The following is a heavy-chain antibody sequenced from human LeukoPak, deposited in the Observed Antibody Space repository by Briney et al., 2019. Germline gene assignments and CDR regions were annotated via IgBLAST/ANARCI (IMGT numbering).Heavy chain of an antibody. CDR2: IYTSGST. CDR1: GGSISSYY. J-gene: IGHJ5*02. V-gene: IGHV4-4*07. D-gene: IGHD6-19*01. CDR3: ARGVAVAGYNWFDP. Sequence: PSETLSLTCTVSGGSISSYYWSWIRQPAGKGLEWIGRIYTSGSTNCNPSLKSRVTMSVDTSKNQFSLKLSSVTAADTAVYYCARGVAVAGYNWFDPWGQGTLVTVSS.